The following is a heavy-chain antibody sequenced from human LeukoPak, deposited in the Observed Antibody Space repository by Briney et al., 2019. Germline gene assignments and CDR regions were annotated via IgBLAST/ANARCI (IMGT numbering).Heavy chain of an antibody. V-gene: IGHV3-7*01. J-gene: IGHJ4*02. CDR1: GCTFSCYW. D-gene: IGHD3-16*02. CDR3: ARDFFASGGVIGLLYY. CDR2: INLDSGVK. Sequence: GASLRLCCAAGGCTFSCYWRSWGRQAGGEVLELVANINLDSGVKYYVDSVKGRFTISRDNAKKSLYLQMILLRYEDTAVGYCARDFFASGGVIGLLYYWRQRTLVTVSS.